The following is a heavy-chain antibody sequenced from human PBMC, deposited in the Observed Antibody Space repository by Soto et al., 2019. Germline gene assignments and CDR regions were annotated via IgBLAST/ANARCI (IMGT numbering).Heavy chain of an antibody. V-gene: IGHV3-30*18. D-gene: IGHD6-13*01. CDR2: ISYDGSNK. CDR1: GFTFSSYG. J-gene: IGHJ4*02. CDR3: AKLAAAGTVDY. Sequence: QVQLVESGGGVVQPGRSLRLSCAASGFTFSSYGMHWVRQAPGKGLEWVAVISYDGSNKYYADSVKGRFTISRDNSKNTLYLQMNSLRAEDTALYSCAKLAAAGTVDYWGQGTLVTVSS.